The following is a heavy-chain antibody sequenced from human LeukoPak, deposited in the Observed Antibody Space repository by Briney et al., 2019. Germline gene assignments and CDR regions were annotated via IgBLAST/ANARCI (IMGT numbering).Heavy chain of an antibody. V-gene: IGHV3-30*04. D-gene: IGHD3-10*01. CDR2: ISYDGSNK. CDR1: GCTFSNYA. CDR3: ARGRSGSHHFDS. Sequence: PGGSLRLSCAASGCTFSNYAMHWVRRAPGKGLEWVAIISYDGSNKYYADSVKGRFTISRDNSKNTLYLQMNSLRADDTAVYYCARGRSGSHHFDSWGQGTLVTVPS. J-gene: IGHJ4*02.